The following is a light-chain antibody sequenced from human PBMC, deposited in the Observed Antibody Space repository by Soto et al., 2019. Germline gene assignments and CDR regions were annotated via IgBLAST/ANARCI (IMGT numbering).Light chain of an antibody. CDR3: QVWDSGSAHVL. J-gene: IGLJ7*01. CDR2: SDT. Sequence: SYELTQPPSVSVAPGETARISCGGNNIGSKGLHWDQQKPGQAPVLVIYSDTDLPPVIPERFSGSNSANMATLTISRVEAGDEADYYCQVWDSGSAHVLFGGGTQLTVL. CDR1: NIGSKG. V-gene: IGLV3-21*04.